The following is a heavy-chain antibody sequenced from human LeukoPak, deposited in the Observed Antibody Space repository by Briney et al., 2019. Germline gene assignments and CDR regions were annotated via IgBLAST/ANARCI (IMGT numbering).Heavy chain of an antibody. CDR1: GGSISSSSYF. CDR2: IYYDGNT. J-gene: IGHJ6*03. D-gene: IGHD3-3*01. V-gene: IGHV4-39*07. CDR3: ATKGGFLEWLSYMGV. Sequence: SEALSLTCTVSGGSISSSSYFWVWIRQPPGKGLEWIGTIYYDGNTHYNPSLESRVTISLDTSKNQFSLRLSSVTAADAAVYFCATKGGFLEWLSYMGVWGKGTTVTVSS.